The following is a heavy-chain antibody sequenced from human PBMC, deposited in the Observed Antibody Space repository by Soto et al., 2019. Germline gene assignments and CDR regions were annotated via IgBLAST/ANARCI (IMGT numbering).Heavy chain of an antibody. CDR3: ARVGVYSSGWIDYYYYGMDV. CDR1: GYTFTSYG. J-gene: IGHJ6*02. Sequence: ASVKVSCKASGYTFTSYGISWVRQAPGQGLEWMGWISAYNGNTNYAQKLQGRVTMTTDTSTSTAYMELRSLRSDDTAVYYCARVGVYSSGWIDYYYYGMDVWGQGTTVTVSS. V-gene: IGHV1-18*01. CDR2: ISAYNGNT. D-gene: IGHD6-19*01.